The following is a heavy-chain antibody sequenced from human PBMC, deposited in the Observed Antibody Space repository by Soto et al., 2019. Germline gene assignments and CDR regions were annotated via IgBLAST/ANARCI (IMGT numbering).Heavy chain of an antibody. Sequence: GGSLRLSCAASGFTFSSYSMNWVRQAPGKGLEWVSSISSSGSTIYYADSVKGRFTISRDNAKNSLYLQMNSLRAEDTAVYYCARGVGYNWNYGTVFDYWGQGTLVTVSS. V-gene: IGHV3-21*04. D-gene: IGHD1-7*01. CDR2: ISSSGSTI. J-gene: IGHJ4*02. CDR3: ARGVGYNWNYGTVFDY. CDR1: GFTFSSYS.